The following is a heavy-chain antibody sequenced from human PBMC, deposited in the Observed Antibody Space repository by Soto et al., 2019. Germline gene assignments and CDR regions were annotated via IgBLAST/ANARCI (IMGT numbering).Heavy chain of an antibody. Sequence: QVQLVQSGSEVKKPGSSVKVSCKASGGTFSSYAISWVRQAPGQGLEWMGWIIPIFGTANHAQKFQGRVTITAVEATISAYMELSSLRSEDTAVYYCSRQYGSVSWSISYYDMDVWGQWTTVTVFS. CDR3: SRQYGSVSWSISYYDMDV. D-gene: IGHD3-10*01. V-gene: IGHV1-69*01. CDR2: IIPIFGTA. J-gene: IGHJ6*02. CDR1: GGTFSSYA.